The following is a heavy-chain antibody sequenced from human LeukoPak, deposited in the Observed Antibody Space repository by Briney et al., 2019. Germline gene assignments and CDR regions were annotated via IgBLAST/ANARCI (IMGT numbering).Heavy chain of an antibody. V-gene: IGHV4-4*02. J-gene: IGHJ4*02. CDR2: VNLQGST. Sequence: SGTLSLTCGVSGGSITNTNYWTWVRQPPGKGLEWIGEVNLQGSTNYNPSLMGRVAISVDKSENHISLQLTSVAAADTAVYYCAREGGPYRPLDYSGQGTLVTVSS. CDR3: AREGGPYRPLDY. CDR1: GGSITNTNY.